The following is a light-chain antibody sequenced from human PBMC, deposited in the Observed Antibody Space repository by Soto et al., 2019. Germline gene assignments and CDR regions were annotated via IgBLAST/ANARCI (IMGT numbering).Light chain of an antibody. V-gene: IGLV2-14*01. CDR2: QVT. CDR1: SSDIGGYYY. J-gene: IGLJ1*01. Sequence: QSALTQPASVSGSPGQTITISCTGTSSDIGGYYYVSWYQHHPGKTPKLISYQVTNRPSGVSHRFSGSKSGNTASLTISGLQAEDEADYYCTSYSSSSTFYVFGSGTKVTVL. CDR3: TSYSSSSTFYV.